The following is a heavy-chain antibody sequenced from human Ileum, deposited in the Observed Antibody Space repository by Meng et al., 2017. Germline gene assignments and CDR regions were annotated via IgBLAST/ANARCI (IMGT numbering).Heavy chain of an antibody. J-gene: IGHJ4*02. CDR2: INANSGGT. Sequence: QVQLVQAGAEVKRPGAYLTASCKASGYPFTVYYIHWVRQAPGQGLEWVGCINANSGGTGYGQKFQGRVTLTRDTSINTSYMELSSLRSDDTAVYYCVRENWYFDSWGQGTLVTVSS. CDR1: GYPFTVYY. V-gene: IGHV1-2*02. CDR3: VRENWYFDS. D-gene: IGHD1-1*01.